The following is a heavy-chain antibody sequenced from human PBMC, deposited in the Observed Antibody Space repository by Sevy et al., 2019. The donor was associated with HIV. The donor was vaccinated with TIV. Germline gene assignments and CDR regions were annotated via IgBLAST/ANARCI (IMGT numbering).Heavy chain of an antibody. CDR2: ISGSGGNT. J-gene: IGHJ4*02. CDR3: MKDKSAGVVDFDF. D-gene: IGHD3-3*01. V-gene: IGHV3-23*01. CDR1: GFPFSSFA. Sequence: GGSLRLSCAASGFPFSSFAMSWVRQAPGKGLEWVSVISGSGGNTYYADSMKGRFTISRDNSKNTVYLQINSLRVEDTAVYYCMKDKSAGVVDFDFWGQGSLVTVSS.